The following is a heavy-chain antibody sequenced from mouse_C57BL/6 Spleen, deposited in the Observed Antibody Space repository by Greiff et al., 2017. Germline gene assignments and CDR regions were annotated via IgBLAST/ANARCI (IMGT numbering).Heavy chain of an antibody. CDR3: AKDYSNSFDY. J-gene: IGHJ2*01. D-gene: IGHD2-5*01. Sequence: EVQVVESGGGLVKPGGSLKLSCAASGFTFSSYTMSWVRQTPEKRLEWVATISGGGGNTYYPDSVKGRFTISRDNAKNTLYLQKSRLRSEDTALYYCAKDYSNSFDYWGQDTTLTVSS. CDR1: GFTFSSYT. V-gene: IGHV5-9*01. CDR2: ISGGGGNT.